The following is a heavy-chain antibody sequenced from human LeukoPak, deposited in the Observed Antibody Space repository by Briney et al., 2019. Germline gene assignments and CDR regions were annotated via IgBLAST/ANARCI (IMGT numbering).Heavy chain of an antibody. Sequence: GESLKISFKGSGYSFTCYWIGWVRPMPGKGLEWMGIIYPGDSDTRYSPSFQGQVTISADKSISTDYLQWSSLKASDTAMDYCARLFGSRSWGYYMDVWGKGTTVTVSS. CDR2: IYPGDSDT. D-gene: IGHD6-13*01. CDR3: ARLFGSRSWGYYMDV. J-gene: IGHJ6*03. CDR1: GYSFTCYW. V-gene: IGHV5-51*01.